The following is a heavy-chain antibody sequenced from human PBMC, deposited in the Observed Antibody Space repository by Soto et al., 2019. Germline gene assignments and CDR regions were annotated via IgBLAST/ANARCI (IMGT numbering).Heavy chain of an antibody. CDR2: INHSGST. CDR1: GGSFSGYY. D-gene: IGHD3-9*01. V-gene: IGHV4-34*01. J-gene: IGHJ6*02. Sequence: SETLSLTCAVYGGSFSGYYWSWIRQPPGKGLEWIGEINHSGSTNYNPSLKSRVTISVDTSKNQFSLKLSSVTAADTAVYYCARGGYYDILTGYYGYYYYGMDVWGQGTTVTVSS. CDR3: ARGGYYDILTGYYGYYYYGMDV.